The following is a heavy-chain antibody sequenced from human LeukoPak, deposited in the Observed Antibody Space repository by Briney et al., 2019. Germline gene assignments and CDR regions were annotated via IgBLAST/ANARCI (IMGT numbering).Heavy chain of an antibody. V-gene: IGHV3-23*01. CDR1: GFTFSSYV. CDR3: AKGGAIFGNGAFDV. CDR2: ISGSGGIT. J-gene: IGHJ3*01. D-gene: IGHD3-3*01. Sequence: PGGSLRLSCAASGFTFSSYVMSWVRQAPGKGLEWVSGISGSGGITYYEDSVKGRFTISRDNSNNTLYLQMNTLRAEDTAIYYCAKGGAIFGNGAFDVWGQGTMVTVSS.